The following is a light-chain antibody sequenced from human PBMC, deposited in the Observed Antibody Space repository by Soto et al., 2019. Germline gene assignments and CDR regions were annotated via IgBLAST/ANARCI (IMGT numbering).Light chain of an antibody. CDR3: LQSFSIPYT. V-gene: IGKV1-39*01. J-gene: IGKJ2*01. CDR1: HNISSH. Sequence: DIQMTQSPSSLSAFIGDRVTITCRTSHNISSHLNWYHQKPGTAPTLLIYAASSLQSGVPSGFCGSGSGTDFTLTIATLQPDDFATDYCLQSFSIPYTFGQGTKLQIK. CDR2: AAS.